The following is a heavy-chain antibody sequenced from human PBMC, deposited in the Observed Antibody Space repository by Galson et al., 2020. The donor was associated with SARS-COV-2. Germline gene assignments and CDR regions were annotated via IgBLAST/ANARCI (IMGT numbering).Heavy chain of an antibody. J-gene: IGHJ6*02. Sequence: GGSLRLSCAASGFTVSSNYMSWVRQAPGKGLEWVSVIYSGGSTYYADSVKGRFTISRDNSKNTLYLQMNSLRAEDTAVYYCASSTVTTFYYYGMDVWGQGTTVTVSS. CDR2: IYSGGST. CDR3: ASSTVTTFYYYGMDV. V-gene: IGHV3-53*01. D-gene: IGHD4-17*01. CDR1: GFTVSSNY.